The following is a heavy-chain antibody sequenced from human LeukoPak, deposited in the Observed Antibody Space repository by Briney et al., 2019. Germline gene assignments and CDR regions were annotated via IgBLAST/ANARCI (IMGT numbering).Heavy chain of an antibody. J-gene: IGHJ4*02. CDR2: IRSKAYGGTT. V-gene: IGHV3-49*04. CDR3: TRDRGPTFGGVIGYFDY. Sequence: GGSLRLSCTASGFTFGDYAMSWVRQAPGKGLEWVGFIRSKAYGGTTEYAASVKGRFTISRDDSKSIAYLQMNGLKTEDTAVYYCTRDRGPTFGGVIGYFDYWGQGTLVTVSS. CDR1: GFTFGDYA. D-gene: IGHD3-16*02.